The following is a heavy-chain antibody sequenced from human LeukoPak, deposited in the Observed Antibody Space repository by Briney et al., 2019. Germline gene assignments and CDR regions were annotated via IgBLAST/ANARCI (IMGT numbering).Heavy chain of an antibody. CDR2: INWNGGGT. V-gene: IGHV3-9*01. CDR1: GVSFKDYG. Sequence: PGGSLRLSCAATGVSFKDYGMHWVRQPPGKGLEWVSAINWNGGGTDYADSVKGRFTISRDNAKNSLYLQLSSLRPEDTALYYCAKHLTATNTYIFFGLDVWGQGTSVTVSS. J-gene: IGHJ6*02. CDR3: AKHLTATNTYIFFGLDV. D-gene: IGHD1-26*01.